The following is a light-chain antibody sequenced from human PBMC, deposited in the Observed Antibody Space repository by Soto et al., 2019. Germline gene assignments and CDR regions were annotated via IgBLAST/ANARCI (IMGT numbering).Light chain of an antibody. CDR2: DAS. J-gene: IGKJ1*01. CDR3: HQYNTSRTWT. CDR1: QSVSMW. V-gene: IGKV1-5*01. Sequence: QMTQAPSTLSASVGDRVAITCRASQSVSMWLAWYQQKAGKAPRLLIYDASNLESGVPTRFSGSGSGTDFTLSLSNLHPEDSAIYYCHQYNTSRTWTFGQGNRVEI.